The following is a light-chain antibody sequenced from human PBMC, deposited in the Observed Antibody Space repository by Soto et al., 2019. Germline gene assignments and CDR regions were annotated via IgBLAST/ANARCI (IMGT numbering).Light chain of an antibody. V-gene: IGKV3-11*01. Sequence: IVLTQSPATLSLSPGERATLSCRASQSVSSYLAWYQKKPGQSPRLLIYDASNRASGIPARFSGSGSRNYFTLTISSLAPEDFAVYYFQQCFNWLTFGGGTKVEIK. CDR2: DAS. J-gene: IGKJ4*01. CDR3: QQCFNWLT. CDR1: QSVSSY.